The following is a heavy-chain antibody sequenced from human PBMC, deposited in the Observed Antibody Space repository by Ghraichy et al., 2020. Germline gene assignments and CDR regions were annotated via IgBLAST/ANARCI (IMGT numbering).Heavy chain of an antibody. CDR2: INYSGYI. CDR3: AISRSQWLGALDI. Sequence: SQTLSLTCVVSGVTSNTYYWTWIRQPPGKGLEWIGEINYSGYITYNPSLKSRVTISLDTSKSQFSLNLTSVTAADTAVYYCAISRSQWLGALDIWGQGTMVTVSS. CDR1: GVTSNTYY. D-gene: IGHD3-22*01. J-gene: IGHJ3*02. V-gene: IGHV4-34*08.